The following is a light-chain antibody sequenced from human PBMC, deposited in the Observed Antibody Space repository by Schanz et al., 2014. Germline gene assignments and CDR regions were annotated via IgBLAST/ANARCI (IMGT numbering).Light chain of an antibody. CDR2: GAS. CDR3: QQYNSYLWT. V-gene: IGKV3D-15*01. Sequence: EIVLTQSPGTLSVSPGERATLSCRASQSVSSNLAWYQQKPGQAPRLLINGASSRATGIPDRFSGSGSGTEFTLTISSLQPDDFATYYCQQYNSYLWTFGQGTKVEIK. CDR1: QSVSSN. J-gene: IGKJ1*01.